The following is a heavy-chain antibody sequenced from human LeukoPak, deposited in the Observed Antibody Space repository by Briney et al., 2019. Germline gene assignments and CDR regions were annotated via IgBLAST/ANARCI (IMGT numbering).Heavy chain of an antibody. CDR1: GYTFTDYY. D-gene: IGHD2-2*01. Sequence: ASVKVSCKASGYTFTDYYIHWVRQAPGQGLEWMAWINSNSGGTYYAQYFHDRITLTRDTSISTAYMELSRLRSDDTAIYYCARANALYCSSTSCLFDYWGQGTLVTVSS. CDR3: ARANALYCSSTSCLFDY. V-gene: IGHV1-2*02. J-gene: IGHJ4*02. CDR2: INSNSGGT.